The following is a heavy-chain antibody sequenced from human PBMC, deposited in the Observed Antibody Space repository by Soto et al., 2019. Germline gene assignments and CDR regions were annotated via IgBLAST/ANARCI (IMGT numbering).Heavy chain of an antibody. D-gene: IGHD3-22*01. Sequence: GGSLRLSCAASGFTFSSYAMSWVRQAPGKGLEWVSAISGSGGSTYYADSVKGRFTISRDNSKNTLYLQMNSLRAEDTAVYYCAKDHYYDSSGPLDHYGMDVWGQGTTVTVSS. CDR1: GFTFSSYA. CDR3: AKDHYYDSSGPLDHYGMDV. J-gene: IGHJ6*02. V-gene: IGHV3-23*01. CDR2: ISGSGGST.